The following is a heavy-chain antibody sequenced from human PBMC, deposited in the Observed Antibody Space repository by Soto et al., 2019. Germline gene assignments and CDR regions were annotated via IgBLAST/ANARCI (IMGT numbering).Heavy chain of an antibody. Sequence: QVQLQESGPGLVKPSQTLSLTCTVSGGSISSGGYYWSWIRQHPGKGLEGIGYIYYSGSTHYNPSLKSRVTISVDASKNRVSLKLSSVTAGDTAVYYCASALTAVTLFDPWGQGTLVTVSS. CDR3: ASALTAVTLFDP. J-gene: IGHJ5*02. V-gene: IGHV4-31*03. CDR1: GGSISSGGYY. D-gene: IGHD4-17*01. CDR2: IYYSGST.